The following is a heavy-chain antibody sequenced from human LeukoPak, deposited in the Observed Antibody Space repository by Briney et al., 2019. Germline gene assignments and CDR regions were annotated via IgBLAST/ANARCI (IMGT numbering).Heavy chain of an antibody. CDR3: TTDLGTYYHGSQRLIPIDY. V-gene: IGHV3-15*01. Sequence: GGSLRLSCVDSGFAFTNAWMSWVRQAPGKGLEWIGRIKSKTDGETTNYAEPVRGRFTISRDDSKSAVYLQMNSLKIEDTAVYYCTTDLGTYYHGSQRLIPIDYWGQGTLVTVSS. CDR2: IKSKTDGETT. D-gene: IGHD3-10*01. J-gene: IGHJ4*02. CDR1: GFAFTNAW.